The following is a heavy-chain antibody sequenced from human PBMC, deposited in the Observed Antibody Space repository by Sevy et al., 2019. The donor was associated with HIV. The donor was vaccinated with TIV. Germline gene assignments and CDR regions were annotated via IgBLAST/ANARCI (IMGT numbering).Heavy chain of an antibody. CDR3: ARDEGGNYDSSGYIQN. CDR2: ISSSSSYT. CDR1: GFTFSDYY. Sequence: GGSLRRSCAASGFTFSDYYMSWIRQAPGKGLEWVSYISSSSSYTNYADSVKGRFTISRDNAKNSLYLQMNSLRAEDTAVYYCARDEGGNYDSSGYIQNWGQGTLVTVSS. V-gene: IGHV3-11*06. J-gene: IGHJ4*02. D-gene: IGHD3-22*01.